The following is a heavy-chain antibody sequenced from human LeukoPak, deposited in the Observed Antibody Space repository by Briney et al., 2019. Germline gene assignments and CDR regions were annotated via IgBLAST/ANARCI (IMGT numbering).Heavy chain of an antibody. V-gene: IGHV3-30*02. CDR1: GFTFRSYG. J-gene: IGHJ4*02. D-gene: IGHD3-10*01. CDR2: IRYDGSNK. Sequence: PGGSLRLSCAACGFTFRSYGMHWVRQAPAKGLEGVAFIRYDGSNKYYADSVKGRFTISRDNYKNTLYLQMNSLRAEDTAVYYCAKSPHYYGSGSRFDYWGQGTLVTVSS. CDR3: AKSPHYYGSGSRFDY.